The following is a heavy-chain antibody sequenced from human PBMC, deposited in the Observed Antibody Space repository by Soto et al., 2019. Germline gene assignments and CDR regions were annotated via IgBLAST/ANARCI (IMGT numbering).Heavy chain of an antibody. D-gene: IGHD6-19*01. V-gene: IGHV6-1*01. CDR1: GDSVSSNSAA. Sequence: SQTLSLTCAISGDSVSSNSAAWNWIRQSPSRGLEWLGRTYYRSKWYNDYAVSVKSRITINPDTSKNQFSLLLNSVTPEDAAVYSWSRDPLAGGGLHAFDIWGQGTMVTVSS. J-gene: IGHJ3*02. CDR2: TYYRSKWYN. CDR3: SRDPLAGGGLHAFDI.